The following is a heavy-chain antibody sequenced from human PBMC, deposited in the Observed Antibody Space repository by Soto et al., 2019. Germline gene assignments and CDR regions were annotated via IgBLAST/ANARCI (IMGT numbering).Heavy chain of an antibody. D-gene: IGHD1-26*01. CDR1: GYTFTSYD. V-gene: IGHV1-8*01. Sequence: ASVKVSCKASGYTFTSYDINWVRQATGQGLEWMGWMNPNSGNTGYAQKFQGRVTMTRNTSISTAYMELSSLRSEDTAVYYCARGGVEHDYYPIYGMDVWGQGTTVTVSS. J-gene: IGHJ6*02. CDR3: ARGGVEHDYYPIYGMDV. CDR2: MNPNSGNT.